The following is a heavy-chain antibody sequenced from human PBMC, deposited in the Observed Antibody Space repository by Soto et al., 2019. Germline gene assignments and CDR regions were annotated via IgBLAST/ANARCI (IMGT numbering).Heavy chain of an antibody. CDR2: ISGSGGST. CDR1: GFTFSSYV. CDR3: AKVPYDFWSGYYPPLYFDY. D-gene: IGHD3-3*01. J-gene: IGHJ4*02. V-gene: IGHV3-23*01. Sequence: EVQLLESGGGLVQPGGSLRLSCAASGFTFSSYVMSWVRQAPGKGLEWVSGISGSGGSTYYADSVKGRFTISRDNSKNTLYRQMNSLRAEDTAVDYCAKVPYDFWSGYYPPLYFDYWGQGTLVTVSS.